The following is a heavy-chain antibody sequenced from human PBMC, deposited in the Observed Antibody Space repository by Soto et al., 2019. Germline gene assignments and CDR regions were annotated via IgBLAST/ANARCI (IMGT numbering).Heavy chain of an antibody. D-gene: IGHD3-3*01. Sequence: ASVKVSCKASGYTFTSYGISWVRQAPGQGLEWMGWINAYNGNTNNAQKLQGRATMTTDTSTSTAYMELRSLRSADTAVYYCARVRWSGYSTRDYYYYGMDVWGQGTTVTVSS. V-gene: IGHV1-18*01. CDR1: GYTFTSYG. CDR3: ARVRWSGYSTRDYYYYGMDV. CDR2: INAYNGNT. J-gene: IGHJ6*02.